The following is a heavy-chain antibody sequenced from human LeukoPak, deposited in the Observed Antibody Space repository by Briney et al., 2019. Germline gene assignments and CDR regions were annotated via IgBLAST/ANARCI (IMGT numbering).Heavy chain of an antibody. D-gene: IGHD3-16*01. CDR2: MSGSGDGT. CDR3: AKMMGQRLYDYCMDV. J-gene: IGHJ6*03. CDR1: GFAFSNFA. Sequence: GGSLRLSCAASGFAFSNFAMSWVRLAPGKGLEWVSAMSGSGDGTYYADSVKGRFTISRDNSKNTLYLQMNSLRAEDTAVYYCAKMMGQRLYDYCMDVWGKGTTVTVSS. V-gene: IGHV3-23*01.